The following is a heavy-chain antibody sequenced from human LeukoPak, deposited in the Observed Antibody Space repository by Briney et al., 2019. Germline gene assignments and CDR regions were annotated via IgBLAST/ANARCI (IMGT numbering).Heavy chain of an antibody. V-gene: IGHV1-69*13. J-gene: IGHJ5*02. CDR3: ARDLGHPVTIFSLDP. D-gene: IGHD3-3*01. Sequence: SVKVSCKASGGTFSNCAISWVRKAPGQGLEWMGGIIPIFGTANYAQKFQGRVTITADESTSTAYMELSSLRSEETAVYYCARDLGHPVTIFSLDPWGQGTLVTVSS. CDR2: IIPIFGTA. CDR1: GGTFSNCA.